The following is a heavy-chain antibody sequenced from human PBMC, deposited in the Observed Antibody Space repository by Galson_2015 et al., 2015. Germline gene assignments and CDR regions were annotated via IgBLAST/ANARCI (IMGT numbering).Heavy chain of an antibody. CDR3: ARYLDTVTAAYFNY. D-gene: IGHD4-17*01. V-gene: IGHV3-21*01. CDR1: GFTFSSYS. CDR2: ISSTSRYM. J-gene: IGHJ4*02. Sequence: SLRLSCAASGFTFSSYSMNWARQAPGKGLEWVSSISSTSRYMYYADSVKGRFTISRDNAKNSLYLQMNSLRAEDTAVYYCARYLDTVTAAYFNYWGQGTLVTVSS.